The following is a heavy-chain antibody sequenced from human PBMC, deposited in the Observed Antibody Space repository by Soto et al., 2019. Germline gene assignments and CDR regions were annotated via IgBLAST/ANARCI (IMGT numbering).Heavy chain of an antibody. Sequence: QVQLVQSGAEVKTPGSSVKVSCKASGGTFSSYAISWVRQAPGQGLEWLGGIIPIFGTANYAQKFQGRVTITADESTSTDYVELSSLISEDTAVYYCARRQDDSSGYLGYWGQGTLVTVSS. CDR2: IIPIFGTA. V-gene: IGHV1-69*01. D-gene: IGHD3-22*01. CDR3: ARRQDDSSGYLGY. J-gene: IGHJ4*02. CDR1: GGTFSSYA.